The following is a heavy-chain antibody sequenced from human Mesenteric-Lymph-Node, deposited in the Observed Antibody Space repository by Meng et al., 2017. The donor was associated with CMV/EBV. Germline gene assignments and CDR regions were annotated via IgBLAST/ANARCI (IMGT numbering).Heavy chain of an antibody. V-gene: IGHV4-34*01. Sequence: GSFDGYYWTRDRQAGGKRLEWKGGNEHGGNTEYRTTIGSRVTISIDTSKNYFSLNLNSVTAADTAVYYCARVFCTSSTCHPRRVFDPWGQGTLVTVSS. CDR2: NEHGGNT. CDR1: GSFDGYY. J-gene: IGHJ5*02. D-gene: IGHD2-2*01. CDR3: ARVFCTSSTCHPRRVFDP.